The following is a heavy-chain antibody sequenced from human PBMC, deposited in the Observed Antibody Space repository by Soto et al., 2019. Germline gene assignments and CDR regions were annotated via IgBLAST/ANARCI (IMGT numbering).Heavy chain of an antibody. Sequence: EVQLVESGGCLVQPGGSLRLSCAASDLTFSSYWMHWVRQAPGTGLVWVSRINTDGSSTTYADSVKGRFTISRDNTKNTLYLQMNRLRVEDTAVYYCARASGSNIHFDYWGQGTLVTVSS. CDR2: INTDGSST. J-gene: IGHJ4*02. V-gene: IGHV3-74*01. CDR3: ARASGSNIHFDY. D-gene: IGHD1-26*01. CDR1: DLTFSSYW.